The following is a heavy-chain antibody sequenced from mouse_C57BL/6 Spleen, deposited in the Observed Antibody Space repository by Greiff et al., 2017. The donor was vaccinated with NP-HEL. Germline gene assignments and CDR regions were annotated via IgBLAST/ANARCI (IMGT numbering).Heavy chain of an antibody. D-gene: IGHD4-1*01. CDR2: ISDGGSYT. Sequence: VQLQQSGGGLVKPGGSLKLSCAASGFTFSSYAMSWVRQTPEKRLEWVATISDGGSYTYYPDNVKGRFTISRDNAKNNLYLQMSHLKSEDTAMYYCARLTGSHWYFDVWGTGTTVTVSS. CDR1: GFTFSSYA. CDR3: ARLTGSHWYFDV. J-gene: IGHJ1*03. V-gene: IGHV5-4*01.